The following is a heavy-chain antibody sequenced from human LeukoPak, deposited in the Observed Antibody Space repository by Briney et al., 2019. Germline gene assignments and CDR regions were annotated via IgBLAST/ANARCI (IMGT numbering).Heavy chain of an antibody. V-gene: IGHV3-66*01. CDR2: IYSGDST. D-gene: IGHD5-18*01. CDR3: ARSRIQLWSDAFDI. CDR1: RFTVSSNY. J-gene: IGHJ3*02. Sequence: GGSLRLSCAASRFTVSSNYMTWVRQAPGKGLEWVSIIYSGDSTYYADSVKGRFTISRDNSKNTLYLQMNSLRAEDTAVYYCARSRIQLWSDAFDIWGQGTMVTVSS.